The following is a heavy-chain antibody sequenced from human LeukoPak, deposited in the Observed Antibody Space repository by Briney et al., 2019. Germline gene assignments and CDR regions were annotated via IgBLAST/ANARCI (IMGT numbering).Heavy chain of an antibody. Sequence: GGSLRLSCAASGLTFSSYSMNWVRQAPGKGLEWVSSISSSSSSYIYYADSLKGRFTISRDNAKNSLYLQMNSLRAEDTAVYYCARDPAVAGKGEVDYWGQGTLVTVSS. D-gene: IGHD6-19*01. J-gene: IGHJ4*02. CDR3: ARDPAVAGKGEVDY. CDR2: ISSSSSSYI. V-gene: IGHV3-21*01. CDR1: GLTFSSYS.